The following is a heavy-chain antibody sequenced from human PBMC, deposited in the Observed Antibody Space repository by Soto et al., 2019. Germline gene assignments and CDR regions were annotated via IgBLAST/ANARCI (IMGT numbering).Heavy chain of an antibody. J-gene: IGHJ3*02. V-gene: IGHV3-13*01. CDR3: ASRSSPDTYSPELDAFDI. CDR2: VGTVSDT. CDR1: GFIFSTYD. Sequence: GGSLRLSCAASGFIFSTYDMHWVRQVKGKGLEWVSFVGTVSDTFYADSVKGRFTISRHNSKNSFYLEMNSLRAGDTAVYYCASRSSPDTYSPELDAFDIWGQGTMVTVSS. D-gene: IGHD4-4*01.